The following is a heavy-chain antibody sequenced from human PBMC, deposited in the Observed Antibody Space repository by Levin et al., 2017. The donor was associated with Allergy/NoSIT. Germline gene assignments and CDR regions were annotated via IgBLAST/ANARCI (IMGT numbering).Heavy chain of an antibody. J-gene: IGHJ6*03. CDR3: ARDLAGFSGYKPYCYMDV. V-gene: IGHV4-61*02. CDR2: IYVTGST. CDR1: GASISRGFYY. D-gene: IGHD5-12*01. Sequence: SETLSLTCSVSGASISRGFYYWSWIRQPAGEGLEWIGRIYVTGSTTYSPSLKSRVTISLDRSKDQVSLKINSVTAADTAVYYCARDLAGFSGYKPYCYMDVRRNGTTVAVSS.